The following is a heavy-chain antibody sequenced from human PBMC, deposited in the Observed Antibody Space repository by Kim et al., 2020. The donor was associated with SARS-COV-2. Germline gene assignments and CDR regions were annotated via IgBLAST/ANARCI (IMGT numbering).Heavy chain of an antibody. CDR3: ARLTVTRD. Sequence: DSYTNYSPSFQGHVTISADKSISTAYLQWSSLKASDTAMYYCARLTVTRDWGQGTLVTVSS. V-gene: IGHV5-10-1*01. J-gene: IGHJ4*02. CDR2: DSYT. D-gene: IGHD4-17*01.